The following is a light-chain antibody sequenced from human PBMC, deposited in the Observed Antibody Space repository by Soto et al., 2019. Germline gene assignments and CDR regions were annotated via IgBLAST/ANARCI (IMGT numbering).Light chain of an antibody. J-gene: IGLJ1*01. CDR1: SSDGGGYNY. CDR2: EVS. Sequence: QSVLTHPPSASGSRGQSGTKSCTGSSSDGGGYNYVSWYQQHPGKAPKLMIYEVSKRPSGVPDRFSGSKSGNTASLTVSGLQAEDDADYYCSSYSGSNNFVFGTGT. CDR3: SSYSGSNNFV. V-gene: IGLV2-8*01.